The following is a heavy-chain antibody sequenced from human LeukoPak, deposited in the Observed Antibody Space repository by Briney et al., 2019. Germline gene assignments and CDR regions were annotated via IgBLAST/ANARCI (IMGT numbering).Heavy chain of an antibody. Sequence: GGSLRLSCAASGFIFSRYWMSWVRQAPGKGLEWVANIKQDGSEKYYVDSVKGRFTISRDNAKNSLYLQMNSLRAEDTAVYYCARVHYYYYYMDVWGKGTTVTVSS. CDR1: GFIFSRYW. J-gene: IGHJ6*03. CDR3: ARVHYYYYYMDV. CDR2: IKQDGSEK. V-gene: IGHV3-7*01.